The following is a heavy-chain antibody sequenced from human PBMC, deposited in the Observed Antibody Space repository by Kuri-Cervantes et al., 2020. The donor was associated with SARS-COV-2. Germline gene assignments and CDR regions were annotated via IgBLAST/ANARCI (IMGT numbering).Heavy chain of an antibody. D-gene: IGHD3-3*01. CDR1: GFTFSSYW. CDR2: IKQDGSEK. V-gene: IGHV3-7*04. Sequence: GESLKISCAASGFTFSSYWMSWVRQASGKGLEWVANIKQDGSEKYYVDSVKGRFTISRDNAKNSLYLQMNSLRAEDTAVYYCARAVLGVVAYFDYWGQGTLVTVSS. CDR3: ARAVLGVVAYFDY. J-gene: IGHJ4*02.